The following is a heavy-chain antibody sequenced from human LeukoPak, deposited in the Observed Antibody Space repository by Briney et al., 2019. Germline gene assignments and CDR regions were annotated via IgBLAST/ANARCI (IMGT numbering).Heavy chain of an antibody. CDR1: GFTFSSYA. Sequence: KPGGSLRLSCAASGFTFSSYAMSWVRQAPGKGLEWVSSISSSSSYIYYADSVKGRFTISRENPKNSLHLQMNSLRAADTAVYDCSRDPKATTVQMGYWGQETLVTLSS. J-gene: IGHJ4*02. V-gene: IGHV3-21*01. CDR2: ISSSSSYI. CDR3: SRDPKATTVQMGY. D-gene: IGHD1-26*01.